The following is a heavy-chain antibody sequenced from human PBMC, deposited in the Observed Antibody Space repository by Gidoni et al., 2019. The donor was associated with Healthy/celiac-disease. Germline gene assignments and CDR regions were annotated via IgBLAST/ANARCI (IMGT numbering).Heavy chain of an antibody. J-gene: IGHJ4*02. CDR1: GGSFSGYY. D-gene: IGHD6-19*01. CDR2: INHSGST. V-gene: IGHV4-34*01. CDR3: ARGSSSGFLDY. Sequence: QVQLQQWGAGLLKPSETLSLTCAVYGGSFSGYYWSWIRQPPGKGLELIGEINHSGSTNYNPSLKSRVTISVDTPKNQFSLKLSSVTAADTAVYYCARGSSSGFLDYWGQGTLVTVSS.